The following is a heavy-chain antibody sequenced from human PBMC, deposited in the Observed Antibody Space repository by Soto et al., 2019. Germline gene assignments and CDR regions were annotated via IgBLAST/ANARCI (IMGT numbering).Heavy chain of an antibody. Sequence: PSETLSLTCTVSGGSISSGGYYWSWIRQHPGKGLGWIGYIYYSGSTYYNPSLKSRVTISVDTSKNQFSLKLSSVTAADTAVYYCARVPGYSYGPGYNWFDPWGQGTLVTVSS. CDR2: IYYSGST. CDR3: ARVPGYSYGPGYNWFDP. CDR1: GGSISSGGYY. J-gene: IGHJ5*02. D-gene: IGHD5-18*01. V-gene: IGHV4-31*03.